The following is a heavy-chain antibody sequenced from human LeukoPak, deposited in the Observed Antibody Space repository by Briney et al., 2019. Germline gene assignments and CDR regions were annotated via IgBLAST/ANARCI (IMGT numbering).Heavy chain of an antibody. CDR1: GYTFTAYY. Sequence: ASVKVSCKASGYTFTAYYIHWVRQAPGQGLEWMGWINPNSGGTNYAQKFQGRVTMTRDTSISTAYMELSRLRSDDTAVYYCAREGGYDILTGYPYNWFDPWGQGTLVTVSS. V-gene: IGHV1-2*02. CDR3: AREGGYDILTGYPYNWFDP. CDR2: INPNSGGT. J-gene: IGHJ5*02. D-gene: IGHD3-9*01.